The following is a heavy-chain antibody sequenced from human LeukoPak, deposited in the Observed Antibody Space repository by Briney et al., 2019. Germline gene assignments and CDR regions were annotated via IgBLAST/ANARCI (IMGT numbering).Heavy chain of an antibody. CDR3: ARAENYYDSMDY. Sequence: SGGSLRLSCAASGFSFSSYWMNWVRQAPRKGLEWVANIKQDGSEKYYVDSVKGRFTISRDNAKNSLYLQMISLRAEDTAVYYCARAENYYDSMDYWGQGTLVTVSS. CDR1: GFSFSSYW. D-gene: IGHD3-22*01. CDR2: IKQDGSEK. V-gene: IGHV3-7*03. J-gene: IGHJ4*02.